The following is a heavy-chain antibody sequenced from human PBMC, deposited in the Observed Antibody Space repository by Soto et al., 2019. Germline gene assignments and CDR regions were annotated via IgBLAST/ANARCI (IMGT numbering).Heavy chain of an antibody. D-gene: IGHD5-18*01. Sequence: GGSLRLSCVASGFTFSRYGIHWVRQAPGKGLEWVAGVSKDGNNKDYADSVKGRCTISRETAKNTVYLQVNRLRAEDTAVYYCAKDGYSYKYYFDYWGQGTLVTVSS. J-gene: IGHJ4*02. V-gene: IGHV3-30*18. CDR1: GFTFSRYG. CDR2: VSKDGNNK. CDR3: AKDGYSYKYYFDY.